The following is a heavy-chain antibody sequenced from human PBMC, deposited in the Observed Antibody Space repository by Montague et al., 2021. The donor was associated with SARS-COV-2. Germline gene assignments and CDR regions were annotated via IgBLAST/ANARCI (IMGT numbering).Heavy chain of an antibody. Sequence: SETLSLTCTVSGGSISSYYWSWIRQPPGKGLEWIGYIYYSGSTNYNPSLKSRVTISVDTAKNQFSLKLSSVTAADTAVYYGARTYYYGSVVWFDPWGQGTLVTVSS. CDR1: GGSISSYY. CDR3: ARTYYYGSVVWFDP. CDR2: IYYSGST. V-gene: IGHV4-59*08. J-gene: IGHJ5*02. D-gene: IGHD3-10*01.